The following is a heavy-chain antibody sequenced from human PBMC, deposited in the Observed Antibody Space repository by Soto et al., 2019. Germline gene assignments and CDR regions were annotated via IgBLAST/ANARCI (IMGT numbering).Heavy chain of an antibody. Sequence: GGSLRLSCAASGFTFSSYAMHWVRQAPGKGLEWVAVISYDGSNKYYADSVKGRFTISRDNSKNTLYLQMNSLRAEDTAVYYCARDLYDSSGCLDYWGQGTLVTVSS. CDR1: GFTFSSYA. J-gene: IGHJ4*02. V-gene: IGHV3-30-3*01. CDR3: ARDLYDSSGCLDY. CDR2: ISYDGSNK. D-gene: IGHD3-22*01.